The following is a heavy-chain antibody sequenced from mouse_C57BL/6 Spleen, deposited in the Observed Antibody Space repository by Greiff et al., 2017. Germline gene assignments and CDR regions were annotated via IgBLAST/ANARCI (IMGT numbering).Heavy chain of an antibody. Sequence: QVQLQQPGAELVKPGASVKLSCKASGYTFTSYWMQWVKQRPGQGLEWIGEIDPSDSYTNYNQKFKGKATLTVDKSSSTAYMQLSSLTSEDSAVYYCARWDYDDAMDYWGQGTSVTVSS. CDR3: ARWDYDDAMDY. V-gene: IGHV1-50*01. J-gene: IGHJ4*01. CDR2: IDPSDSYT. CDR1: GYTFTSYW. D-gene: IGHD2-4*01.